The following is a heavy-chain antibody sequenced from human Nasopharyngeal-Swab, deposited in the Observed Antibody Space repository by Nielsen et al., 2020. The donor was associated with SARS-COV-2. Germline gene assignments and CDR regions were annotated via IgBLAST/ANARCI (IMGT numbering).Heavy chain of an antibody. CDR1: GGSISSSNW. Sequence: GSLRLSCAVSGGSISSSNWWSWVRQPPGKGLEWIGEIYHSGSTNYNPSLKSRVTISVDKSKNQFSLKLSSVTAADTTVYYCARDHAVRGADYWGQGTLVNVSS. D-gene: IGHD3-10*01. CDR3: ARDHAVRGADY. V-gene: IGHV4-4*02. J-gene: IGHJ4*02. CDR2: IYHSGST.